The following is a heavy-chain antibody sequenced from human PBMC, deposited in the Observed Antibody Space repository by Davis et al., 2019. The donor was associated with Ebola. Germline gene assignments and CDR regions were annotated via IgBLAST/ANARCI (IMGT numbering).Heavy chain of an antibody. CDR3: ARAGQYSSSSNDY. V-gene: IGHV4-59*01. J-gene: IGHJ4*02. CDR1: GDTINPYY. Sequence: MPSETLSLTCTVSGDTINPYYWGWVRQPPGKGLEWIGWISFSGNTNDNPSLRSRLTISVDTSKNQFSLKLSSVTAADTAVYYCARAGQYSSSSNDYWGQGTLVTVSS. D-gene: IGHD6-13*01. CDR2: ISFSGNT.